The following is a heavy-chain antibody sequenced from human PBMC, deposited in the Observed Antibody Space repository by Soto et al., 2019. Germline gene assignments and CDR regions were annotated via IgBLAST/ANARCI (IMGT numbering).Heavy chain of an antibody. CDR1: GYSISSGYY. CDR3: AGGYSSGWYYYYYGMDV. Sequence: ASETLSLTCAVSGYSISSGYYWGWIRQPPGKGLEWIGSIYHSGSAYYNPSLKSRVTISVDTSKNQFSLKLSSVTAADTAVYYCAGGYSSGWYYYYYGMDVWGQGTTVTVSS. J-gene: IGHJ6*02. V-gene: IGHV4-38-2*01. CDR2: IYHSGSA. D-gene: IGHD6-19*01.